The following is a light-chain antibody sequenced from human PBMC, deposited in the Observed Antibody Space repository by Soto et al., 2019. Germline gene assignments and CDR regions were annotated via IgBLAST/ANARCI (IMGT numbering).Light chain of an antibody. J-gene: IGLJ2*01. Sequence: QSVLTQPPSASGTPGQRFTISCSGSSSNIGSNTVNWYQQLPGTAPKLLIYRNNQRPSGVPDRFSGSKSGTSASLAISGLQSEDEADYYCAAWDDSLNGPGVFGGGTKLTVL. CDR2: RNN. CDR3: AAWDDSLNGPGV. CDR1: SSNIGSNT. V-gene: IGLV1-44*01.